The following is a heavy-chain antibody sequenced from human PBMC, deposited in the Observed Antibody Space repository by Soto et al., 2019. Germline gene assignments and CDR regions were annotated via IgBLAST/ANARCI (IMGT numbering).Heavy chain of an antibody. CDR1: GFTFSSYV. Sequence: QVQLVESGGGVVQPGRSLRLSCAASGFTFSSYVMHWVRQAPGNGLEWVAVISYDGSNKYYADSVKGRFTISRDNSKDTQYLQMNSLRAADTAVYYCAKDGGWDYGFRGYWGQGTLVTVSS. V-gene: IGHV3-30*18. D-gene: IGHD4-17*01. CDR3: AKDGGWDYGFRGY. CDR2: ISYDGSNK. J-gene: IGHJ4*02.